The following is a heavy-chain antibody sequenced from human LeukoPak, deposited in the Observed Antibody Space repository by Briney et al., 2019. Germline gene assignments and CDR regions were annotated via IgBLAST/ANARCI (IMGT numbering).Heavy chain of an antibody. V-gene: IGHV4-61*01. CDR2: IYYSGST. CDR1: GGSVSSGSYY. Sequence: PSETLSLTCTVSGGSVSSGSYYWSWIRQPPGKGLEWIGYIYYSGSTNYNPSLKSRVTISVDTSKNQFSLKLSSVTAADTAAYYCARFNREDTTRFDPWGQGTLVTVSS. D-gene: IGHD2-15*01. J-gene: IGHJ5*02. CDR3: ARFNREDTTRFDP.